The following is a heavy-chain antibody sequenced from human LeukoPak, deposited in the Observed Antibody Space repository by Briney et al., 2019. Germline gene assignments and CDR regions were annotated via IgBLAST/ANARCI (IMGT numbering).Heavy chain of an antibody. V-gene: IGHV1-2*06. CDR2: INPNSGGT. J-gene: IGHJ4*02. Sequence: ASVKVSCKASGYTFTGYYMHWVRQAPGQGLEWMGRINPNSGGTNYAQKFQGRVTMTRGTSISTAYMELSRLRSDDTAVYYCARGSDYGDYGYFDYWGQGTLVTVSS. D-gene: IGHD4-17*01. CDR3: ARGSDYGDYGYFDY. CDR1: GYTFTGYY.